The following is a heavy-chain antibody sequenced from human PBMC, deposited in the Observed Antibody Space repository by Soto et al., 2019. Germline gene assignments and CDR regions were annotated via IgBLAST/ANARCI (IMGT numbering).Heavy chain of an antibody. CDR3: ARGGITRIVGSFDY. CDR1: GGSISSSSYY. J-gene: IGHJ4*02. V-gene: IGHV4-39*01. Sequence: SETLSLTCTVSGGSISSSSYYWGWIRQPPGKGLEWIGSIYYSGSTYYNPSLKSRVTISVDTSKNQFSLKLSSVTAADTAVYYCARGGITRIVGSFDYWGPGTIVTVYS. D-gene: IGHD3-22*01. CDR2: IYYSGST.